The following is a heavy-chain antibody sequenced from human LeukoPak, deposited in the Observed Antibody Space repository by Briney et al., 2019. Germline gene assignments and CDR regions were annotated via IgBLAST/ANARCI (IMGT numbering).Heavy chain of an antibody. CDR2: IHHDGGT. Sequence: SETLSLTCAVYGGSFSGYYWSWIRQPPGKGLEWIGQIHHDGGTNYNPSLRGRVTILIDTSKNQFSLRLSSVTAADTAVYYCARHLPHVETPTILDYWGQGILVTVSP. CDR1: GGSFSGYY. D-gene: IGHD5-24*01. CDR3: ARHLPHVETPTILDY. V-gene: IGHV4-34*01. J-gene: IGHJ4*02.